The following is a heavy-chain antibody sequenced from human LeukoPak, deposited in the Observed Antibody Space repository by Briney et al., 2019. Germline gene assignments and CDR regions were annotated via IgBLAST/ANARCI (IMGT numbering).Heavy chain of an antibody. D-gene: IGHD3-16*02. CDR1: GYTFTGYY. V-gene: IGHV1-2*02. J-gene: IGHJ4*02. CDR3: ARDLITFGGVIVKLLFDY. CDR2: INPNSGGT. Sequence: GASVKVSCKASGYTFTGYYMHWVRQAPGQGLEWMGWINPNSGGTNYAQKFQGRVTMTRDTSISTAYMELSRLRSDDTAVYYCARDLITFGGVIVKLLFDYWGQGTLVTVSS.